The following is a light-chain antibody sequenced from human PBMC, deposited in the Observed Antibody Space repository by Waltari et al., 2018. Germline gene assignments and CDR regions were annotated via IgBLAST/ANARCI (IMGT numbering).Light chain of an antibody. J-gene: IGLJ2*01. CDR1: SSNIGSNY. V-gene: IGLV1-47*01. CDR3: AAWDDSLNVV. Sequence: QSVLTQPPSASGTPGQRVTISCSGSSSNIGSNYVSWYQQLPGSATKLLIYRNKKRPSAVPHRFSVSKSGTSASLAISGLRSEDEADYYCAAWDDSLNVVFGGWTKLTVL. CDR2: RNK.